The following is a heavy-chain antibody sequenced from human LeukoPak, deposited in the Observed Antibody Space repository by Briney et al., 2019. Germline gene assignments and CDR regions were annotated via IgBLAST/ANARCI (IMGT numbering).Heavy chain of an antibody. CDR3: ESRGPAYFDY. V-gene: IGHV3-53*01. D-gene: IGHD2-15*01. J-gene: IGHJ4*02. Sequence: PGGSLRLSCAASGFTVSSNYMSWVRQAPGKGLEWVSVIYSGGSTYYADSVKGRFTISRDNSKNTLYLQMNSLRAEDTAVCYCESRGPAYFDYWGQGTLVTVSS. CDR1: GFTVSSNY. CDR2: IYSGGST.